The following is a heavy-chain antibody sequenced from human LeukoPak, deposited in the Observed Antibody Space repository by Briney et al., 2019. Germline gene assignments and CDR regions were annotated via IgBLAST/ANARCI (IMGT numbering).Heavy chain of an antibody. CDR3: ARLRDYSASWRGSASRY. CDR1: GYTFGGYY. V-gene: IGHV1-2*02. Sequence: ASVKVSCKTSGYTFGGYYIQWVRQAPGQGLEWMGWINPNSGATKYAQKFQGRVTLTRDTSINTAYMELSSLNINDTAVYYCARLRDYSASWRGSASRYWGQGTLVTVSS. CDR2: INPNSGAT. J-gene: IGHJ4*02. D-gene: IGHD4-11*01.